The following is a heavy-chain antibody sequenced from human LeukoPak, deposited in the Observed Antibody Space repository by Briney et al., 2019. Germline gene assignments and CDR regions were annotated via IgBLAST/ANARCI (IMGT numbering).Heavy chain of an antibody. Sequence: GGSLRLSCAASGFTFSDYYMSWICQAPGKGLEWVSYISSSGSTIYYADSVKGRFTISRDNAKNSLYLQMNSLRAEDTAVYYCARDRAVATENWFDPWGQGTLVTVSS. D-gene: IGHD6-19*01. CDR2: ISSSGSTI. J-gene: IGHJ5*02. CDR3: ARDRAVATENWFDP. CDR1: GFTFSDYY. V-gene: IGHV3-11*04.